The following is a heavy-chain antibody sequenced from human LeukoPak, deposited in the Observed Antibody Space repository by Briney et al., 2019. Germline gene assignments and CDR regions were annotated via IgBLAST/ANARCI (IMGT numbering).Heavy chain of an antibody. CDR1: GVPISSYY. V-gene: IGHV4-4*07. J-gene: IGHJ4*01. D-gene: IGHD5-12*01. Sequence: SETLSLTCTVSGVPISSYYWSWIRQPAGKGLGWIGRIYTSGSTNYNPSLKSRVTMSVDTYKNQFSLKLSSVTAADTAMSSWRREDKLMHYCAATYYYYCNISYWGQGTLVTVSS. CDR3: RREDKLMHYCAATYYYYCNISY. CDR2: IYTSGST.